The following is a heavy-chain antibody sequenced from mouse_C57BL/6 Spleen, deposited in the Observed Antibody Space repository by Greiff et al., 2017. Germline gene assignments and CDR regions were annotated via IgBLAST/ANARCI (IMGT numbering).Heavy chain of an antibody. CDR2: IDPETGGT. Sequence: VQLQQSGAELVRPGASVTLSCKASGYTFTDYEMHWVKQTPVHGLEWIGAIDPETGGTAYNQKFKGKAILTADKSSSTAHMELRSLTSEDSAVYYCTRYSNYGDYWGQGTTLTVSS. J-gene: IGHJ2*01. CDR1: GYTFTDYE. D-gene: IGHD2-5*01. CDR3: TRYSNYGDY. V-gene: IGHV1-15*01.